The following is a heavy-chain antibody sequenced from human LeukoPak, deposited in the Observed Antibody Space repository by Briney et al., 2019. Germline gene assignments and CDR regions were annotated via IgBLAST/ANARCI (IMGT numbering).Heavy chain of an antibody. Sequence: PGGSLRLSCAASGFTVSSNYMSWVRQAPGKGLEWVSVIYSGGSTYYADSVKGRFTISRDNSKNTLYLQMNSLRAEDTAVYYCARGDYGDYVDYYYGMDVWGQGTTVTVSS. CDR3: ARGDYGDYVDYYYGMDV. CDR1: GFTVSSNY. CDR2: IYSGGST. D-gene: IGHD4-17*01. J-gene: IGHJ6*02. V-gene: IGHV3-53*01.